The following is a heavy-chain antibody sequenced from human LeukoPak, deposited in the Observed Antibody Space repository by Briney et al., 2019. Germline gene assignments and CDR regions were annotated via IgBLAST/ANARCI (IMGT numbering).Heavy chain of an antibody. CDR2: INHSGST. CDR1: GFTFSSYA. CDR3: ARQGMAAGPNWFDP. Sequence: SCAASGFTFSSYAMSWIRQPPGKGLEWIGEINHSGSTNYNPSLKSRVTISVDTSKNQFSLKLSSVTAADTAVYYCARQGMAAGPNWFDPWGQGTLVTVSS. J-gene: IGHJ5*02. D-gene: IGHD6-13*01. V-gene: IGHV4-34*01.